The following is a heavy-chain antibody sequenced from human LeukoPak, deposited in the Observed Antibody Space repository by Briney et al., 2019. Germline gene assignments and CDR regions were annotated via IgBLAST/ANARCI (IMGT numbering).Heavy chain of an antibody. D-gene: IGHD2-2*01. CDR3: ARATGYCSSSSSPLFDP. V-gene: IGHV4-59*01. Sequence: SETLSLTCTVSGGSISSYYWSWIRQPPGKGLEWIGYIYYSGSTNYNPSLKSRVTISVDTSKNQFSLKLSSVTAADTAVYYCARATGYCSSSSSPLFDPWGQGTLVTVSS. CDR1: GGSISSYY. J-gene: IGHJ5*02. CDR2: IYYSGST.